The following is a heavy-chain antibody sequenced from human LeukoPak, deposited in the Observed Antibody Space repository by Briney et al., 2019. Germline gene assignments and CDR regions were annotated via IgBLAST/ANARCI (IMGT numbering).Heavy chain of an antibody. CDR1: GGSISSGGYY. Sequence: PSQTLSLACTVSGGSISSGGYYWSWIRQHPGKGLEWIGYIYYSGSTYYNPSLKSRVTISVDTSKNQFSLRLSSVTAADTAVYYCARGRITMVRGVRNNWFDPWGQGTLVTVSS. V-gene: IGHV4-31*03. D-gene: IGHD3-10*01. CDR3: ARGRITMVRGVRNNWFDP. CDR2: IYYSGST. J-gene: IGHJ5*02.